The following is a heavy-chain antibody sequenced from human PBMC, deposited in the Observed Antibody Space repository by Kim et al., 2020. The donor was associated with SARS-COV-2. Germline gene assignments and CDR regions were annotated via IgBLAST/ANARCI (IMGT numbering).Heavy chain of an antibody. CDR2: INPNSGGT. CDR3: ARAAGVVPAATYIDY. V-gene: IGHV1-2*04. J-gene: IGHJ4*02. D-gene: IGHD2-2*01. CDR1: GYTFTGYY. Sequence: ASVKVSRKASGYTFTGYYMHWVRQAPGQGLEWMGWINPNSGGTNYAQKFQGWVTMTRDTSISTAYMELSRLRSDDTAVYYCARAAGVVPAATYIDYWGQGTLVTVSS.